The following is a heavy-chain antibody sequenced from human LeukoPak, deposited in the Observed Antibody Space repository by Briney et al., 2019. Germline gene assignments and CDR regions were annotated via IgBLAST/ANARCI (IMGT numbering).Heavy chain of an antibody. CDR1: GFTFSSYS. D-gene: IGHD2-21*01. CDR3: ARQTLAYY. V-gene: IGHV3-48*04. CDR2: ISSSSSTI. Sequence: GGSLRLSCAASGFTFSSYSMNWVRQAPGKGLEWVSYISSSSSTIYYADSVKGRFTISRDNAKNSLYPQMNSLRAEDTAVYYCARQTLAYYWGKGTTVTVSS. J-gene: IGHJ6*04.